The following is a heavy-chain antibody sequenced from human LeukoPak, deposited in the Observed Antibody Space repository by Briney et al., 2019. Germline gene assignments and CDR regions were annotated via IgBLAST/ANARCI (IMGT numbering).Heavy chain of an antibody. J-gene: IGHJ5*02. V-gene: IGHV3-74*01. Sequence: PGGSLRLSCAGSGFSGSTFRDSWMHWIRQAPGKGLVWVLRINDDGRTTVYADSVKGRFTISRDNAKNTVYLQMNSLRAEDTAVYYCTRDVSFDYDKTGYSSWFDPWGQGTLVTVSS. CDR1: GFSGSTFRDSW. CDR3: TRDVSFDYDKTGYSSWFDP. CDR2: INDDGRTT. D-gene: IGHD3-22*01.